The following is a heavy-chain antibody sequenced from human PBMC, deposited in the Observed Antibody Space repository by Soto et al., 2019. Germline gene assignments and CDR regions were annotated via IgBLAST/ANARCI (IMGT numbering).Heavy chain of an antibody. D-gene: IGHD5-18*01. CDR2: INHSGST. V-gene: IGHV4-34*01. J-gene: IGHJ4*02. Sequence: PSETLSLTCAVYGGSFSGYYWSWIRQPPGKGLEWIGEINHSGSTNYNPSLKSRVTISVDTSKNQFSLKLSSVTAADTAVYYCARVVGGTGGYSPHFDYWGQGTLVTVSS. CDR3: ARVVGGTGGYSPHFDY. CDR1: GGSFSGYY.